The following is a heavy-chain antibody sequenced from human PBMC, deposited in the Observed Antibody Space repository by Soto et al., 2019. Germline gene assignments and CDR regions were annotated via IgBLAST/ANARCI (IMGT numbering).Heavy chain of an antibody. D-gene: IGHD1-26*01. CDR1: GYTFTSYG. Sequence: GASVKVSCKASGYTFTSYGISWVRQAPGQGLEWMGWISAYNGNTNYAQKLQGRVTMTTDTSTSTAYMELRSLRSDDTAVYYCARVSGSYFSYYYYGMDVWGQGTTVTVSS. V-gene: IGHV1-18*01. J-gene: IGHJ6*02. CDR3: ARVSGSYFSYYYYGMDV. CDR2: ISAYNGNT.